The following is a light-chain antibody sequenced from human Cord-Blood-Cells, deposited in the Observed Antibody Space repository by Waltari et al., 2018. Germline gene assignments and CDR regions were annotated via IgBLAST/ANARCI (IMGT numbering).Light chain of an antibody. CDR3: SSYTSSSIWV. CDR1: SSDVGGYNY. V-gene: IGLV2-14*03. CDR2: DVS. Sequence: QSALTQPASVSGSPGQSITISCPGTSSDVGGYNYFSWYQQHPGKAPNLMIYDVSNRPSGVSNRFSGSKSGNTAALTISGLQAEDEADYYCSSYTSSSIWVFGGGTKLTVL. J-gene: IGLJ3*02.